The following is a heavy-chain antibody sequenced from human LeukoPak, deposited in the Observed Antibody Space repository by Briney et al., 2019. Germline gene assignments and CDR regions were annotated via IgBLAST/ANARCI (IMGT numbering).Heavy chain of an antibody. J-gene: IGHJ4*02. CDR2: IHHDGSNK. CDR3: ASRNSLFI. V-gene: IGHV3-30*02. D-gene: IGHD4-23*01. Sequence: GGSLRLSCAASGFTFSSYGMHWVRQAPGKGLDWVAFIHHDGSNKYYADSVRGRFTISRDNSKNTLYLQMNSLRAEDTAVYYCASRNSLFIWGQGTLVTVSS. CDR1: GFTFSSYG.